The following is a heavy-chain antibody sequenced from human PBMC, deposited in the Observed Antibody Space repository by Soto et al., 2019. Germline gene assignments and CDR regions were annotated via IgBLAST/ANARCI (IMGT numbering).Heavy chain of an antibody. Sequence: EVQLVESGGGLVQPGGSLRLSCAASGFTFSSYWMHWVRQAPGKGLVWVSRINSDGSSTSYADAVKGRLTISRDNAKNTRYLQMNSLRAEDTAVYYCAVAVAGPTAIGYWGQGTLVTVSS. CDR2: INSDGSST. CDR1: GFTFSSYW. J-gene: IGHJ4*02. V-gene: IGHV3-74*01. CDR3: AVAVAGPTAIGY. D-gene: IGHD6-19*01.